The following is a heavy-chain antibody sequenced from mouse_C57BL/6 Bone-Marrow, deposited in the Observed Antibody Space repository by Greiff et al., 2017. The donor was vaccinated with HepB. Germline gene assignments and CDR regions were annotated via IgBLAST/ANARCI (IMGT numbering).Heavy chain of an antibody. CDR1: GFTFSDAW. CDR2: IRNKANNHAT. D-gene: IGHD2-5*01. V-gene: IGHV6-6*01. J-gene: IGHJ2*01. Sequence: EVKLVESGGGLVQPGGSMKLSCAASGFTFSDAWMDWVRQSPEKGLEWVAEIRNKANNHATYYAESVKGRFTISRDDSKSSVYLQMNSLRAEDTGIYYCTREGDTEDYSNFHYFDYWGQGTTLTVSS. CDR3: TREGDTEDYSNFHYFDY.